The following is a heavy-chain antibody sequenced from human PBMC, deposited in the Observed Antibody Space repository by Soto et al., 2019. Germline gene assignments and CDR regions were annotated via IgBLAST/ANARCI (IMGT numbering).Heavy chain of an antibody. Sequence: ASVKVSCKASGYTFTSYDINWVRQATGQGLEWVGWMNPNSGNTGYGQKFQGRVTMTRNTSISTAYMELSSLRSEDTAVYYCARLNYDTSGSYYFQSYYYYGMDVWGQGTTVTVSS. J-gene: IGHJ6*02. CDR2: MNPNSGNT. CDR3: ARLNYDTSGSYYFQSYYYYGMDV. V-gene: IGHV1-8*01. D-gene: IGHD3-22*01. CDR1: GYTFTSYD.